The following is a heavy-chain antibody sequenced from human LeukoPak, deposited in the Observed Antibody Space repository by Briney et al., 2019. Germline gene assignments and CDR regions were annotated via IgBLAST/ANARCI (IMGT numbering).Heavy chain of an antibody. J-gene: IGHJ4*02. CDR1: GFTFSTYY. V-gene: IGHV3-74*01. CDR2: INIDGSDT. CDR3: ARSYGTIVFDY. Sequence: GGSLRLSCAASGFTFSTYYMHWVRRAPGEGLVWVSSINIDGSDTYYADSVKGRFTISRDNAKNTLYLQMDSLRAEDTAVYYCARSYGTIVFDYWGQGTLVTVSS. D-gene: IGHD1-7*01.